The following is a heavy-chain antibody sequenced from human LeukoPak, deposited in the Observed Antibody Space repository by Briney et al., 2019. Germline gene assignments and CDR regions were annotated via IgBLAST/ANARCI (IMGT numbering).Heavy chain of an antibody. CDR2: IYTSGST. Sequence: SETLSLTCTVSGGSISSYYWSWIRQPAGKGLEWIGRIYTSGSTNYNPSLKSRVTMSVDTSKNQFSLKLGSVTAADTAVYYCARSTFDYGDFDYWGQGTLVTVSS. J-gene: IGHJ4*02. D-gene: IGHD4-17*01. CDR3: ARSTFDYGDFDY. V-gene: IGHV4-4*07. CDR1: GGSISSYY.